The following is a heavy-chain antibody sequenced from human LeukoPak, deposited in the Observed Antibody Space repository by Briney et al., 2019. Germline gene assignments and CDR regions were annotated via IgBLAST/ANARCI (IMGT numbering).Heavy chain of an antibody. CDR1: GGSISSSRSY. CDR3: ARDNSVEDTARWFDP. D-gene: IGHD4-23*01. J-gene: IGHJ5*02. CDR2: IYYNGDT. Sequence: SETLSLTCSVSGGSISSSRSYWGWIRQTPGKGLEWVGSIYYNGDTYYNPSYKSRVSMSVDTAKNQISLILTSVTAADTAVYYCARDNSVEDTARWFDPWGQGTLVTVSS. V-gene: IGHV4-39*07.